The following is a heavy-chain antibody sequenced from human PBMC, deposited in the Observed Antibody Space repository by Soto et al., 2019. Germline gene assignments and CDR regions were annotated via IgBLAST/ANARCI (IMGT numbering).Heavy chain of an antibody. CDR3: ATMHDYGDYAPFDN. V-gene: IGHV4-31*03. Sequence: QVKLQESGPGLVKPSQTLSLSCTVSGGSIRSGGYYWSWIRQHPGKGLEWIGYIYYSGGTDYNPSLKSRVTMSLDTSKNQFSLRLPAVTATDTAVYFCATMHDYGDYAPFDNWGQGTLVTVAT. D-gene: IGHD4-17*01. J-gene: IGHJ4*02. CDR1: GGSIRSGGYY. CDR2: IYYSGGT.